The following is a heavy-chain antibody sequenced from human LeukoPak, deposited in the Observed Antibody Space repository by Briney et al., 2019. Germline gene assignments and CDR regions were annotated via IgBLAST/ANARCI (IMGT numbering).Heavy chain of an antibody. J-gene: IGHJ6*03. CDR3: ARGGVVPAAVHMDV. Sequence: GASVKVSFKASGGTFSSYAISWVQQAPGQGLEWMGGIIPIFGTANYAQKFQGRVTITADESTSTAYMELSSLRSEDTAVYYCARGGVVPAAVHMDVWGKGSTVTVSS. D-gene: IGHD2-2*01. V-gene: IGHV1-69*13. CDR2: IIPIFGTA. CDR1: GGTFSSYA.